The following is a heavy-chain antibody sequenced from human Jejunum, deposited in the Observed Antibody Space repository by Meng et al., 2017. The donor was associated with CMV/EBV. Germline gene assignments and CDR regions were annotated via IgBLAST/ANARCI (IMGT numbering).Heavy chain of an antibody. CDR1: YTFTGNY. J-gene: IGHJ6*02. D-gene: IGHD3-3*01. V-gene: IGHV1-2*02. Sequence: YTFTGNYKHGVRQAPGQGLEWMGWINPDSGGTNYAQKFPGRVTMTWDTSINTAYRELGRLTSDDTAVYYCARDLRFLGRCYGMDVWGQGTKVTVSS. CDR3: ARDLRFLGRCYGMDV. CDR2: INPDSGGT.